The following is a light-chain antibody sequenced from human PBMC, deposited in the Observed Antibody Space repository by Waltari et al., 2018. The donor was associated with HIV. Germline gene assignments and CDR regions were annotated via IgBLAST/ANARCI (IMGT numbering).Light chain of an antibody. V-gene: IGLV2-14*01. CDR3: SSYTANSRI. CDR2: EVS. Sequence: QSALTQPASVSGSLGQSITISCTGTSSDVGGHNSVSWYQQHPGKAPKLLSSEVSNRPSGVSNRFSGSKSGNPASLTMSGLQAEDEADYYCSSYTANSRIFGGGTRLTVL. CDR1: SSDVGGHNS. J-gene: IGLJ2*01.